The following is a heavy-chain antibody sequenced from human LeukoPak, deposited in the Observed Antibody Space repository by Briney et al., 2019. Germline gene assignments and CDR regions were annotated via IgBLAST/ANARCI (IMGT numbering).Heavy chain of an antibody. V-gene: IGHV3-21*01. J-gene: IGHJ3*02. CDR2: ISSSSSYI. CDR3: ARIHSNYPFDI. CDR1: GFTFSSYS. Sequence: GESLKISCAASGFTFSSYSMNWARQAPGKGLEWVSSISSSSSYIYYADSVKGRFTISRDNAKNSLYLQMNSLRAEDTAVYYCARIHSNYPFDIWGQGTMVTVSS. D-gene: IGHD4-11*01.